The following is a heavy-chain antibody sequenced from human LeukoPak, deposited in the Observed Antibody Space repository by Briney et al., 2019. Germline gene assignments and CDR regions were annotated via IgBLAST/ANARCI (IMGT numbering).Heavy chain of an antibody. CDR1: GFTLSSYE. CDR2: ISSSSSYI. D-gene: IGHD6-6*01. CDR3: AMPWRAARLSYGMDV. Sequence: PGGSLRLSCAASGFTLSSYEMNWVRQAPGKGLEWVSSISSSSSYIYYADSVKGRFTISRDNAKNSLYLQMNSLRAEDTAVYYCAMPWRAARLSYGMDVWGQGTTVTVSS. V-gene: IGHV3-21*01. J-gene: IGHJ6*02.